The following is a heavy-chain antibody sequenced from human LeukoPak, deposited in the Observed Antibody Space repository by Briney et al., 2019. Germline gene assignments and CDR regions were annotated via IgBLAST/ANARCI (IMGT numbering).Heavy chain of an antibody. CDR2: IYGGGST. D-gene: IGHD2-21*01. Sequence: GGSLRLSCAASGFTVSSNYMSWVRQAPGKGLEWVSVIYGGGSTYYADSVKGRFTTSRDNSKNTLYLQMNSLRPEDSAVYYCARAEVIAIFDYWGQGTLVTVSS. CDR3: ARAEVIAIFDY. V-gene: IGHV3-66*02. J-gene: IGHJ4*02. CDR1: GFTVSSNY.